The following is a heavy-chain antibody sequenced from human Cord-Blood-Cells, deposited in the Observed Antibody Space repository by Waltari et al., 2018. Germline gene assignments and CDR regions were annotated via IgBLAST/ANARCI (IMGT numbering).Heavy chain of an antibody. CDR3: ARGRYSSSWYRGKYGY. J-gene: IGHJ4*02. CDR1: GGSFSGYY. Sequence: QVQLQQWGAGLLKPSETLSLTCAVYGGSFSGYYWSWIRQPPGKGLEWIGEINHSGSTSYNPSLKSRGTRSVDTAKNQVSRKLSSGTAADTAVYYCARGRYSSSWYRGKYGYWGQGTLVTVSS. CDR2: INHSGST. D-gene: IGHD6-13*01. V-gene: IGHV4-34*01.